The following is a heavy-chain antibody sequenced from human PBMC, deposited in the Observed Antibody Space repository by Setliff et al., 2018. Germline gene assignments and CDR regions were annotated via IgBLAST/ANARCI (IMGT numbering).Heavy chain of an antibody. CDR3: ARTRGLDV. J-gene: IGHJ6*02. Sequence: SVKVSCKASGFTFSNSAVQWARQARGQPLEWIGWIVLDTGNTKYAQKFQERVTMTRNTSISTAYMELSSLRSEDTAVYYCARTRGLDVWGQGTTVTVSS. CDR1: GFTFSNSA. CDR2: IVLDTGNT. V-gene: IGHV1-58*01.